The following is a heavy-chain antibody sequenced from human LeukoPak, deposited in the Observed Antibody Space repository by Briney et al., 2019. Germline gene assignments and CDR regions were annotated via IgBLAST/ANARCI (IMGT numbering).Heavy chain of an antibody. D-gene: IGHD2-21*02. V-gene: IGHV3-21*01. CDR3: ARDSAYCGGDCYSDS. CDR2: ISGSSTTFI. Sequence: PGGSLRLSCAASGFTFSSYTMKWVRQAPGKGLEWVSSISGSSTTFIYYADSLKGRFTISRDNAKNSLYLHMNSLRAGDTAVYYCARDSAYCGGDCYSDSWGQGTLVTVSS. CDR1: GFTFSSYT. J-gene: IGHJ5*02.